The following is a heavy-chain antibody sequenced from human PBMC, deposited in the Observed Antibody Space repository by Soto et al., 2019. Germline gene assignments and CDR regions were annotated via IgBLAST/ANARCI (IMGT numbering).Heavy chain of an antibody. CDR3: ARAPKSQWLLYLPDY. Sequence: GGSLRLSCAASGFTFSSYAMHWVRQAPGKGLEWVAVISYDGSNKYYADSVKGRFTISRDNSKNTLYLQMNSLRAEDTAVYYCARAPKSQWLLYLPDYWGQGTLVTVSS. J-gene: IGHJ4*02. V-gene: IGHV3-30-3*01. CDR2: ISYDGSNK. CDR1: GFTFSSYA. D-gene: IGHD3-3*01.